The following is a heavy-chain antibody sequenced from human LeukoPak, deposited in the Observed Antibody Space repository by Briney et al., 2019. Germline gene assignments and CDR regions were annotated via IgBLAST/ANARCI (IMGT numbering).Heavy chain of an antibody. J-gene: IGHJ4*02. Sequence: PSETLSLTCTVSGGSISSYYWSWIRQPPGKGLEWIGYIYTMGSTNYNTSLQSRVTISVDTPKNQFSLKLSSVTPADTAVYYCARHHSNDPFGYFDYWGQGTLVTVSS. V-gene: IGHV4-4*09. CDR2: IYTMGST. D-gene: IGHD4-11*01. CDR1: GGSISSYY. CDR3: ARHHSNDPFGYFDY.